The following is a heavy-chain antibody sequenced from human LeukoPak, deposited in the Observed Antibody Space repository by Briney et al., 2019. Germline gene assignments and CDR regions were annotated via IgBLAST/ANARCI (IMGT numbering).Heavy chain of an antibody. CDR3: ANSETVTMLRGVVTKLSLDY. Sequence: SETLSLTCAVYGGSFSGYYWSWIRQPPGKGLEWIGEINHSGSTNYNPSLKSRVTISVDTSKNQFSLKLSSVTAADTAVYYCANSETVTMLRGVVTKLSLDYWGQGTLVTVSS. J-gene: IGHJ4*02. V-gene: IGHV4-34*01. CDR2: INHSGST. CDR1: GGSFSGYY. D-gene: IGHD3-10*01.